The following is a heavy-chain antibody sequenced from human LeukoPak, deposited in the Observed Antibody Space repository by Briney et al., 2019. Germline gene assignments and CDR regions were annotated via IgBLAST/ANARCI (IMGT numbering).Heavy chain of an antibody. CDR1: GGSISSYY. V-gene: IGHV4-59*01. J-gene: IGHJ4*02. CDR3: ARFIRGDSSSRRRAFDY. CDR2: IYYSGST. D-gene: IGHD6-6*01. Sequence: SSETLSLTCTVSGGSISSYYWSWIRQPPGKGLEWIGYIYYSGSTNYNPSLKSRVTISVDTSKNQFSLKLSSVTAAATAVYYCARFIRGDSSSRRRAFDYWGQGTLVTVSS.